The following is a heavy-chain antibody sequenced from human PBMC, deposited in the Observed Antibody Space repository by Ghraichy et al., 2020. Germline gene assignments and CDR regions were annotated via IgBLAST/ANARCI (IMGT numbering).Heavy chain of an antibody. CDR1: GFTFSPYA. D-gene: IGHD4-17*01. CDR3: ATEYGWYFDL. V-gene: IGHV3-30-3*01. CDR2: ISGDGSRS. J-gene: IGHJ2*01. Sequence: GGSLRLSCAASGFTFSPYAMHWVRQAPGKGLEWVALISGDGSRSYYADSVKGRFTISRDNSKNTLYLQMSSLRTEDTAMYYCATEYGWYFDLWGRGTLVTVSA.